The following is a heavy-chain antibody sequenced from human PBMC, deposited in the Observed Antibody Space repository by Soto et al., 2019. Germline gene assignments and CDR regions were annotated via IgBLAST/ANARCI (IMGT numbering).Heavy chain of an antibody. Sequence: QVQLVQSGAEVKKPGSSVKVSCKASGGTFSSYAISWVRQALGQGLEWMGGIIPIFGTANYAQKFEGRVTITEEESTSTAYKERSSLRSEDTSVYYCAIEVLGLEVNYYYYGMDVSGHWATVTVSS. V-gene: IGHV1-69*01. CDR2: IIPIFGTA. CDR1: GGTFSSYA. CDR3: AIEVLGLEVNYYYYGMDV. J-gene: IGHJ6*02. D-gene: IGHD1-1*01.